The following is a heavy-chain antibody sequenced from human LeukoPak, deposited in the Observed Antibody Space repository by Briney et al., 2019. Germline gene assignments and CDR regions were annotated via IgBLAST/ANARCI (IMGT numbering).Heavy chain of an antibody. J-gene: IGHJ4*02. CDR3: AXGDRWLVQVDY. CDR2: IYYSGST. Sequence: PSETLSLTCAVYGGSFSGYYWSWIRQPPGKGLEWIGYIYYSGSTNYNPSLKSRVTISVDTSKNQFSLKLSSVTAADTAVYYCAXGDRWLVQVDYWGQGTLVTVSS. D-gene: IGHD6-19*01. CDR1: GGSFSGYY. V-gene: IGHV4-59*01.